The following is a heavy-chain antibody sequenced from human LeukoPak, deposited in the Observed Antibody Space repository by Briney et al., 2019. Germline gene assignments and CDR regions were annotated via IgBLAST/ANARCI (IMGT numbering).Heavy chain of an antibody. CDR3: ARDGRVGTVSTLDY. D-gene: IGHD4-17*01. J-gene: IGHJ4*02. CDR2: INAGNGNT. Sequence: GASVKVSCKASGYTFTSYVMHWVRQAPGQRLEWMGWINAGNGNTKYSQKFQGRVTITRDTSASTAYMELSSLRSEDTAVYYCARDGRVGTVSTLDYWGQGTLVTVSS. V-gene: IGHV1-3*01. CDR1: GYTFTSYV.